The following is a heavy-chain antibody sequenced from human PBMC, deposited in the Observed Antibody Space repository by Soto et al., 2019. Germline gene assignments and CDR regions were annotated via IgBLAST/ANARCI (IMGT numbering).Heavy chain of an antibody. CDR3: ASSPAATAMVFGCDY. Sequence: QVQLVQSGAEVKKPGSSVKVSCKASGGTFSSYAISWVRQAPGQGLEWMGGIIPIFGTANYAQKFQGRVTITADESTSTAYMELSSLRAEDTAVYYCASSPAATAMVFGCDYWCQGTLVTVSS. J-gene: IGHJ4*02. D-gene: IGHD5-18*01. CDR2: IIPIFGTA. V-gene: IGHV1-69*01. CDR1: GGTFSSYA.